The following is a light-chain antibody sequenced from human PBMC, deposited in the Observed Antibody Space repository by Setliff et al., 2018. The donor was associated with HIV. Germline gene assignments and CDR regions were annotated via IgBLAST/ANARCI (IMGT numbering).Light chain of an antibody. CDR1: TSDVGGYNF. J-gene: IGLJ1*01. Sequence: QSVLTQPRSVSGSPGQSVTISCTGTTSDVGGYNFVSWYQHHPGKAPKLMIYDVIKRPSGVPDRFSGSKSGNTASLTISGLQAEDEADYYCSSYRSGNTLVFGTGTKVTVL. CDR3: SSYRSGNTLV. V-gene: IGLV2-11*01. CDR2: DVI.